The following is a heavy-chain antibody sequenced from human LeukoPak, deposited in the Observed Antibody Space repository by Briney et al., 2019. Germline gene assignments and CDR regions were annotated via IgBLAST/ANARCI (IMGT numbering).Heavy chain of an antibody. CDR3: ARERDDYYFDY. CDR2: ISSGSSYI. Sequence: GGSLRLSCAASGFTFNSYSMNWVRQAPGKGLEWVSSISSGSSYIFYADSVKGRFTISRDNAKNSLYLQMNSLRAEDTAVYYCARERDDYYFDYWGQGTLVTVSS. J-gene: IGHJ4*02. V-gene: IGHV3-21*01. D-gene: IGHD3-3*01. CDR1: GFTFNSYS.